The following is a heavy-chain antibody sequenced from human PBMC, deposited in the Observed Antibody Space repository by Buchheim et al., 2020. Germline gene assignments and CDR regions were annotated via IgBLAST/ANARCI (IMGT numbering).Heavy chain of an antibody. CDR3: ARVKSSSGTPWFDP. CDR2: ITSTGDI. V-gene: IGHV3-11*01. J-gene: IGHJ5*02. D-gene: IGHD6-13*01. Sequence: QVQLVESGGGLVKPGGSLRLSCAASGFSFSDHYMSWIRQGPGMGLEWLSYITSTGDIYFADSVKGRFTISWDNANNSLYLQMNSLGAEDTAVYYCARVKSSSGTPWFDPWGQGTQVTVSS. CDR1: GFSFSDHY.